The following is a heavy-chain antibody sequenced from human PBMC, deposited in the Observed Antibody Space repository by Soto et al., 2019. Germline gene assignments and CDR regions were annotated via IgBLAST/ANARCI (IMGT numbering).Heavy chain of an antibody. J-gene: IGHJ6*02. CDR1: GFTFSSYS. Sequence: EVQLVESGGGLVKPGGSLRLSCAASGFTFSSYSMNWVRQAPGKGLEWVSSISSSSSYIYYADSVKGRFTISRDNAKNSLYLQMKNLRAEDTAVYYCAREGPYNWTVYYYYYGMDVWGQGTTVTVSS. D-gene: IGHD1-20*01. V-gene: IGHV3-21*01. CDR2: ISSSSSYI. CDR3: AREGPYNWTVYYYYYGMDV.